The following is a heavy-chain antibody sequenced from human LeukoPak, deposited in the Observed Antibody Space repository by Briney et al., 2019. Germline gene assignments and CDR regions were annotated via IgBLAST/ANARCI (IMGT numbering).Heavy chain of an antibody. CDR3: ASRRDGYNFWFDY. CDR2: ISSSSSYI. Sequence: GGSLRLSCAASGFTFSSYGMNWVRQAPGKRLEWVSSISSSSSYIKYADSVKGRFTITRDNAKNSLYLQMNSLRAEDTAVYYCASRRDGYNFWFDYWGQGTLVTVSS. CDR1: GFTFSSYG. V-gene: IGHV3-21*01. J-gene: IGHJ4*02. D-gene: IGHD5-24*01.